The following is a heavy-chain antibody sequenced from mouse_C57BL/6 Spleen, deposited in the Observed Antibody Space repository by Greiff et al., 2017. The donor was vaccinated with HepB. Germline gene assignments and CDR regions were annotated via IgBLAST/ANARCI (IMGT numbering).Heavy chain of an antibody. Sequence: VMLVESGPGLVQPSQSLSITCTVSGFSLTSYGVHWVRQSPGKGLEWLGVIWSGGSTDYNAAFISRLSISKDNSKSQVFFKMNSLQADETAIYYCARIPEGFAYWGQGTLVTVSA. V-gene: IGHV2-2*01. J-gene: IGHJ3*01. CDR1: GFSLTSYG. CDR2: IWSGGST. CDR3: ARIPEGFAY.